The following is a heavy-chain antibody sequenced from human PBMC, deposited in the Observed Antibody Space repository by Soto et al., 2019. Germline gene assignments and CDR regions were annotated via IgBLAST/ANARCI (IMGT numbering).Heavy chain of an antibody. CDR2: ISGSGGST. J-gene: IGHJ4*02. Sequence: PGGSLRLSCGASGFTFSSYAMSGVRQAPGKGLEWVSAISGSGGSTYYADSVKGRFTISRDNSKNTLYLQMNSLRAEDTAVYYCANPRRGQLWLFDYWGQGTLVTVPS. CDR1: GFTFSSYA. CDR3: ANPRRGQLWLFDY. D-gene: IGHD5-18*01. V-gene: IGHV3-23*01.